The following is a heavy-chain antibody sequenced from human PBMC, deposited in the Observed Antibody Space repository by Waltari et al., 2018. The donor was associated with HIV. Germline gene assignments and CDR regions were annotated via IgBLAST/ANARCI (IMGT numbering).Heavy chain of an antibody. CDR2: FQYSGST. D-gene: IGHD2-2*01. Sequence: QVHLQGSGLGVVKPSEPLSLTCTVFVDSISSLHGTWIRQSPGRGLEFIGYFQYSGSTNYNPSLKSRVAISADTSKKQFSLKVNSVTAADTAIYYCSATSWGGAVVFENWGQGIPVSVSS. CDR1: VDSISSLH. CDR3: SATSWGGAVVFEN. V-gene: IGHV4-59*03. J-gene: IGHJ4*01.